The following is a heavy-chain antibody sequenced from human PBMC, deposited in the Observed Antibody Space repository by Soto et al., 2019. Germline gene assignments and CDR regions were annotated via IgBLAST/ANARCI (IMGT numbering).Heavy chain of an antibody. Sequence: EVQLLESGGGLVQPRGSLRLSCAASGFTFSSYAMSWVRQAPGKGLEWVSAISGSGGSTYYADSVKGRFTISRDNSKNTLYLQMNSLRAEDTAVYYCAKSPLVTRYYYMDVWGKGTTVTVSS. D-gene: IGHD5-18*01. V-gene: IGHV3-23*01. CDR3: AKSPLVTRYYYMDV. CDR1: GFTFSSYA. J-gene: IGHJ6*03. CDR2: ISGSGGST.